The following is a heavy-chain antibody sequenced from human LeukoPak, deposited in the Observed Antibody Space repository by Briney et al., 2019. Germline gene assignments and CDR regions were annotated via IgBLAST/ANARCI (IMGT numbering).Heavy chain of an antibody. Sequence: SETLSLTCTVSGGSISSCYWSWIRQPPGKGLEWIGYIYYSGSTNYNPSLKSRVTISVDTSKSQFSLKLSSVTAADTAVYYCARGGYSSSSDALFDYWGQGTLVTVSS. J-gene: IGHJ4*02. D-gene: IGHD6-6*01. CDR1: GGSISSCY. CDR3: ARGGYSSSSDALFDY. V-gene: IGHV4-59*01. CDR2: IYYSGST.